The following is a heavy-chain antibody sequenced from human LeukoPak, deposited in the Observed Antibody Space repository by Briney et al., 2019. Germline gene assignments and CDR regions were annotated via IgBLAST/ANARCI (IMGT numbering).Heavy chain of an antibody. J-gene: IGHJ1*01. Sequence: SKTLSLTCTVSGGSISSYYWSWIRQPAGKGLEWIGRIYTSGSTNYNPSLKSRVTMSVDTSKNQFSLKLSSVTAADTAVYYCARDGCSSTSCYTYEYFQHWGQGTLVTVSS. CDR1: GGSISSYY. D-gene: IGHD2-2*02. CDR3: ARDGCSSTSCYTYEYFQH. V-gene: IGHV4-4*07. CDR2: IYTSGST.